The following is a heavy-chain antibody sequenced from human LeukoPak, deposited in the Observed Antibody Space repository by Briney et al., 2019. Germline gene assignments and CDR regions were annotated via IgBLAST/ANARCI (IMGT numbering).Heavy chain of an antibody. V-gene: IGHV3-30*02. J-gene: IGHJ6*02. Sequence: PGGSLRLSCAASGFTFSSYAMSWVRQAPGKGLEWVAFIRYDGSNKYYADSVKGRFTISRDNSKNTLYLQMNSLRAEDTAVYCCAKDPLYSVAGPPRYYGMDVWGQGTTVTVSS. CDR3: AKDPLYSVAGPPRYYGMDV. CDR2: IRYDGSNK. D-gene: IGHD6-19*01. CDR1: GFTFSSYA.